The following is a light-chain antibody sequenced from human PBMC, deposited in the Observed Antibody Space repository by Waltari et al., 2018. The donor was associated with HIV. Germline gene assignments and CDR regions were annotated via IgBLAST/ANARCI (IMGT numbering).Light chain of an antibody. V-gene: IGLV2-14*01. CDR3: NSYSSDDTVV. CDR2: GVT. CDR1: NRNIAFFNL. J-gene: IGLJ2*01. Sequence: QSALTQPASVSGSPGQSLTITCTGTNRNIAFFNLLSWYQQYPGKAPQLIIYGVTSRPPGVSNRFSGSKSGNTASRTISGLQTDDEAEYYCNSYSSDDTVVFGGGTKLTVL.